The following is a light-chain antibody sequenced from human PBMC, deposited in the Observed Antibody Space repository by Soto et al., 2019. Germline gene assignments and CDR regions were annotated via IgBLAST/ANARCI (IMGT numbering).Light chain of an antibody. V-gene: IGLV1-47*01. CDR1: SSNIGSNY. J-gene: IGLJ2*01. Sequence: QSVLTQPPSASGTPGQRVTISCSGSSSNIGSNYVYWYQQLPGTAPKLLIYRNNQRPSGVPDRFSGSKSGTSASLAISGLRSEYEEDYYCAAWDDSLSGPVFGGGTKVTVL. CDR2: RNN. CDR3: AAWDDSLSGPV.